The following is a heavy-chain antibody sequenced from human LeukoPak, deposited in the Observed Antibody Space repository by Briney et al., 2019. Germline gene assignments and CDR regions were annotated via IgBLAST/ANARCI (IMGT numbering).Heavy chain of an antibody. Sequence: GGSLRLSCAASGFTYSSYWMHWLRQAPGKGLVWVSRINSDGSSTSYADSVKGRFTISRDNAKNTLYLQMNSLRAEDTAVYYCARGDYDSSGYLYYFDYWGQGTLVTVSS. V-gene: IGHV3-74*01. CDR1: GFTYSSYW. D-gene: IGHD3-22*01. CDR2: INSDGSST. CDR3: ARGDYDSSGYLYYFDY. J-gene: IGHJ4*02.